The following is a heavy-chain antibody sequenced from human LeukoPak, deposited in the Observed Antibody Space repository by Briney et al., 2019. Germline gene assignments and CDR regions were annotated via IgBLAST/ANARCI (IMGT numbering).Heavy chain of an antibody. CDR1: GFTFSHYA. D-gene: IGHD2-2*01. V-gene: IGHV3-30-3*01. CDR3: ARAGEDVVLGPAPVGGSPYNWFDP. Sequence: GGSLRLSCAASGFTFSHYAMHWVRQAPGKGLEWVAVISYHGIDKYYADSVKGRFTISRDNSKNALYLQMNSLRPEDTAVYCARAGEDVVLGPAPVGGSPYNWFDPWGQGTLVTVSS. CDR2: ISYHGIDK. J-gene: IGHJ5*02.